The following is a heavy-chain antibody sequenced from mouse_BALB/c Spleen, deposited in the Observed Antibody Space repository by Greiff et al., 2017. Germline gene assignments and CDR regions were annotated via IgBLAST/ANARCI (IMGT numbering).Heavy chain of an antibody. Sequence: DVMLVESGGGLVQPGGSRKLSCAASGFTFSSFGMHWVRQAPEKGLEWVAYISSGSSTIYYADTVKGRFTISSDNAKNTLYLQMSSLKSEDTAMYYCARHYYGISPRLAYWGQGTLVTVSA. CDR1: GFTFSSFG. J-gene: IGHJ3*01. D-gene: IGHD1-1*01. CDR2: ISSGSSTI. CDR3: ARHYYGISPRLAY. V-gene: IGHV5-17*02.